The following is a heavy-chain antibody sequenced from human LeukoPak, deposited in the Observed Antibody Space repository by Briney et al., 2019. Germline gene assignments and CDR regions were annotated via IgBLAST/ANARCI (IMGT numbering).Heavy chain of an antibody. CDR1: GFTVSSNY. V-gene: IGHV3-66*01. D-gene: IGHD3-10*01. CDR2: MYSGGST. CDR3: ARDSGLDGSGTYTDYYYYYGIDV. Sequence: GGSLRLSCAASGFTVSSNYMSWVRQAPGKGLEWVSVMYSGGSTYYADSVKGRFTISRDNSKNTLYLQMNSLRAEDTAVYYCARDSGLDGSGTYTDYYYYYGIDVWGQGTTVTVSS. J-gene: IGHJ6*02.